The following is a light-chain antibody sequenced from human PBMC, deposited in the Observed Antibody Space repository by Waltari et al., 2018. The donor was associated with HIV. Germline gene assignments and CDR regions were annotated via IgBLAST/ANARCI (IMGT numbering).Light chain of an antibody. Sequence: DILLTRSPSFLSASVGDRVTISCRANQGIRIYLAWYQQRPGRAPKLLIFSASILQDGVPSRFSASGSGTQFILTINGLQPEDFATYFCQQHNTYPLTFGPGT. CDR2: SAS. J-gene: IGKJ3*01. V-gene: IGKV1-9*01. CDR3: QQHNTYPLT. CDR1: QGIRIY.